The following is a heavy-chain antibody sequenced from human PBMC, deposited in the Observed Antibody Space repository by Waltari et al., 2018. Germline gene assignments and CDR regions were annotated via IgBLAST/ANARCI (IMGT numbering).Heavy chain of an antibody. CDR2: VRGDSGYI. Sequence: EVQLVVSGGGLVQPGGSRRLSCAASGMTFTTYSMNWVRQAPGKGLDWISYVRGDSGYIYYADSVRGRFTISRDNAQNSMYLQMNNLRADDTAVYYCAGIRRGFWFFDLWGRGTLVTVSS. J-gene: IGHJ2*01. CDR1: GMTFTTYS. V-gene: IGHV3-48*04. D-gene: IGHD3-10*01. CDR3: AGIRRGFWFFDL.